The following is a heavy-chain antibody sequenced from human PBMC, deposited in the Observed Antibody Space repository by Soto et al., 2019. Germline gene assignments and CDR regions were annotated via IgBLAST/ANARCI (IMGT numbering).Heavy chain of an antibody. CDR2: ISWDGGST. CDR3: AKWGFGGDSILEYFQH. V-gene: IGHV3-43*01. Sequence: EVQLVESGGVVVQPGGSLRLSCAASGFTFDDYTMHWVRQAPGKGLAWVSLISWDGGSTYYADSVKGRFTISRDNSKNALHQQMNSLRTEDTALYYCAKWGFGGDSILEYFQHWGQGTLVTVSS. J-gene: IGHJ1*01. CDR1: GFTFDDYT. D-gene: IGHD2-21*02.